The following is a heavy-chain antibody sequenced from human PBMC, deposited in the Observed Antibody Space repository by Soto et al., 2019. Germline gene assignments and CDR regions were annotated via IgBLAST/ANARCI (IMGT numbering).Heavy chain of an antibody. J-gene: IGHJ3*02. CDR1: GYSFTSYW. D-gene: IGHD1-26*01. Sequence: EVQLVQSGAEVKKPGESLKISCKGSGYSFTSYWIGWVRQMPGKGLEWMGIIYPGDSDTRYSPSFQGQVTISADKSISTAYLQWSSLKASDTAMYYCARGECIVGAIIRDDAFDIWGQGTMVTVSS. CDR3: ARGECIVGAIIRDDAFDI. V-gene: IGHV5-51*01. CDR2: IYPGDSDT.